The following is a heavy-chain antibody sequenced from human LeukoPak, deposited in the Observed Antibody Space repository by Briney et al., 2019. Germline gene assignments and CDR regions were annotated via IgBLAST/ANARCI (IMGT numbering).Heavy chain of an antibody. Sequence: SETLSLTCTVSGGSISSYYWSWIRQPPGKGLEWIGYIYTSGSTNYNPSLKSRVTISVDTSKNQFSLKLSSVTAADTAVYYCAREDRYCSSTSCYTWDYWGQGTLVAV. CDR1: GGSISSYY. CDR3: AREDRYCSSTSCYTWDY. J-gene: IGHJ4*02. D-gene: IGHD2-2*02. V-gene: IGHV4-4*09. CDR2: IYTSGST.